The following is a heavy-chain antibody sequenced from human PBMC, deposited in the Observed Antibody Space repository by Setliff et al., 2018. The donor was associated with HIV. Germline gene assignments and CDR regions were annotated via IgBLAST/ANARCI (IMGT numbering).Heavy chain of an antibody. J-gene: IGHJ4*02. D-gene: IGHD3-3*01. CDR1: GFTFSDHY. V-gene: IGHV3-11*05. CDR2: ISKSGDYS. Sequence: GGSLRLSCAASGFTFSDHYMNWVRQAPGKGLEWVSYISKSGDYSNYADSVRGRFTISRDNAKNSLYLQMSSLRAEDTAVYYCARDVSWRVRTYTDYWGQGALVTVSS. CDR3: ARDVSWRVRTYTDY.